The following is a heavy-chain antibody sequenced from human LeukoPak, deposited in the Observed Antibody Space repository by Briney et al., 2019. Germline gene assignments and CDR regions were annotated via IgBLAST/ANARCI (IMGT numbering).Heavy chain of an antibody. D-gene: IGHD2-2*01. CDR3: ARTTQLPERGDAFDI. V-gene: IGHV4-31*03. CDR2: IYYSGST. J-gene: IGHJ3*02. Sequence: SQTLSLTCTVSGGSISSGGYYWSWIRQHPGKGLGWIGYIYYSGSTYYNPSLKSRVTISVDTSKNQFSLKLSSVTAADTAVYYCARTTQLPERGDAFDIWGQGTMVTVSS. CDR1: GGSISSGGYY.